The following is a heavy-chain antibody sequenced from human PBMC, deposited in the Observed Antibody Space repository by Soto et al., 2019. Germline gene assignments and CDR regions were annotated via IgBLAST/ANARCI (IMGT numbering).Heavy chain of an antibody. CDR2: IIPIFGTA. D-gene: IGHD4-17*01. CDR1: GGTFSSYA. Sequence: QVQLVQSGAEVKKPGSSVKVSCKASGGTFSSYAISWVRQAPGQGLEWMGGIIPIFGTANYAQKFQGRVTITADESTSTGYMELSSLRSEDTAVYYCARVSRDYGERWDFDYWGQGTLVTVSS. J-gene: IGHJ4*02. CDR3: ARVSRDYGERWDFDY. V-gene: IGHV1-69*01.